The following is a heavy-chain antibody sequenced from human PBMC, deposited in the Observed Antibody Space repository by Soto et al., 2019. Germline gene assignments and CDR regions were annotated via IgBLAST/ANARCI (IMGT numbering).Heavy chain of an antibody. V-gene: IGHV4-39*01. CDR2: VYYRGRS. Sequence: SETLSLTCTVSGGSVSNSNYYWGWIRQSPGKGLEWIGSVYYRGRSYSKSSVKSRVTIFVDTSKNQFSLNSNSVTASDTAVYYCVSTRPSVLNKAYFDYWGQGALVTVSS. CDR3: VSTRPSVLNKAYFDY. J-gene: IGHJ4*02. CDR1: GGSVSNSNYY. D-gene: IGHD2-8*01.